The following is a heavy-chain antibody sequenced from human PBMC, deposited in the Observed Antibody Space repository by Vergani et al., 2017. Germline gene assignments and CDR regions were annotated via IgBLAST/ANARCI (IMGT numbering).Heavy chain of an antibody. CDR2: IKQHGSEK. D-gene: IGHD6-19*01. CDR1: GFTFSSYW. Sequence: EVQLVESGGGLVQPGGSLRLSCAASGFTFSSYWMSWVRQAPGKGLEWVANIKQHGSEKYYVDSVKGRFTISRDNAKNSVYLQMNSLRAEDTAVFYCARHGGSGWSLDYWGQGTLVTVSS. CDR3: ARHGGSGWSLDY. J-gene: IGHJ4*02. V-gene: IGHV3-7*01.